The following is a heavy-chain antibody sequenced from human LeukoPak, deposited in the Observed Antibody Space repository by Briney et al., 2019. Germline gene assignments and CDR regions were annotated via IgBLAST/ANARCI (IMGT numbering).Heavy chain of an antibody. Sequence: SGGSLRLSCAASGFTFDDYAMHWVRQAPGKGLEWVSSISWNSGSIGYADSVKGRFTISRDNAKNSLYLQMNSLRAEDTALYYCAKRYVSSNYYQCLGEWGQGTLVTVSS. V-gene: IGHV3-9*01. CDR2: ISWNSGSI. D-gene: IGHD3-22*01. CDR3: AKRYVSSNYYQCLGE. CDR1: GFTFDDYA. J-gene: IGHJ4*02.